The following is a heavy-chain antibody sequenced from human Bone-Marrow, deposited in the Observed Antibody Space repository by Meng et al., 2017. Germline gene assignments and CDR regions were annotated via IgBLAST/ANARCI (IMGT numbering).Heavy chain of an antibody. CDR3: PRKAGNCVTTTCYSLDY. V-gene: IGHV1-69*05. D-gene: IGHD2-15*01. J-gene: IGHJ4*02. Sequence: SVKVSCKAPGGIFSNYVIGWVRQAPGQGLEWMGGINIVFGTTDYAQKFQGRFTITTDESTSTVYMELTRLTSEDTAVYFCPRKAGNCVTTTCYSLDYWGQGTLVTGS. CDR2: INIVFGTT. CDR1: GGIFSNYV.